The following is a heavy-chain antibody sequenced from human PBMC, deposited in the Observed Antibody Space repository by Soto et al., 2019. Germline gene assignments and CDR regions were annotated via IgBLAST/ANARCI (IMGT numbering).Heavy chain of an antibody. Sequence: HPGGSLRLSCAASGFTFSSYAMHWVRQAPGKGLEWVAVISYDGSNKYYADSVKGRFTISRDNAKNSLYLQMNSLRDEDTAVYYCARDPSIVLVPAFDYWGQGTLVTVSS. CDR2: ISYDGSNK. D-gene: IGHD2-2*01. CDR3: ARDPSIVLVPAFDY. J-gene: IGHJ4*02. CDR1: GFTFSSYA. V-gene: IGHV3-30-3*01.